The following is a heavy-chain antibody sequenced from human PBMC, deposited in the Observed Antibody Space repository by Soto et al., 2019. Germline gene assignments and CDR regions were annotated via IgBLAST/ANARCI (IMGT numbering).Heavy chain of an antibody. CDR3: ARGPSVDKVDY. Sequence: SETLSLTCTVSGGSISSAAYCWSWIRQSPDKGLEWIGHIYDGGTTYSSPSLKGRVTISADTSETQFSPKLNSVSAADTAVYYCARGPSVDKVDYWGQGIQVT. CDR2: IYDGGTT. V-gene: IGHV4-30-4*01. J-gene: IGHJ4*02. D-gene: IGHD2-21*01. CDR1: GGSISSAAYC.